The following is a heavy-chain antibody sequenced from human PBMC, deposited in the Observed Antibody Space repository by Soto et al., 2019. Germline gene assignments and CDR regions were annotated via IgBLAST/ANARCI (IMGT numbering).Heavy chain of an antibody. J-gene: IGHJ4*02. V-gene: IGHV3-30*04. Sequence: GGSLRLSCAASGFTFSSYAMHWVRQAPGKGLEWVAVISYDGSNKYYADSVKGRFTISRDNSKNTLYLQMNSLRAEDTAVYYCAREASLPKRGSWYGYWGQGTLVTVSS. CDR2: ISYDGSNK. CDR1: GFTFSSYA. D-gene: IGHD6-13*01. CDR3: AREASLPKRGSWYGY.